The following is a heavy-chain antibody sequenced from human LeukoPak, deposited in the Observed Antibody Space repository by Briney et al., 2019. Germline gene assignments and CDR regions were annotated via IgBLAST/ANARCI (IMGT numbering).Heavy chain of an antibody. J-gene: IGHJ4*02. V-gene: IGHV3-30-3*01. CDR2: ISYDGSNK. CDR3: ASGAGQNIESFYSDY. CDR1: GFTFSSYA. Sequence: GGSLRLSCAASGFTFSSYAMHWVRQAPGKGLEWVAVISYDGSNKYYADSVKGRFTISRDNSKNTLYLQMNSLRAEDTAVYRCASGAGQNIESFYSDYWGQGTLVTVSS. D-gene: IGHD5/OR15-5a*01.